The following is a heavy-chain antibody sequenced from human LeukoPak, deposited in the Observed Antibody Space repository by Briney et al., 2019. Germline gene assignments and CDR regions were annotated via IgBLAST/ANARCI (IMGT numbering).Heavy chain of an antibody. CDR3: ARWFDP. J-gene: IGHJ5*02. CDR1: GGSISSSTYY. CDR2: IYYSGST. Sequence: PSETLSLTCTVSGGSISSSTYYWGWIRQPPGKGLEWIGNIYYSGSTHYNPSLKNRVAISVDTSKNQFSLKLNSVTAADTAVYYCARWFDPWGQGILVTISS. V-gene: IGHV4-39*01.